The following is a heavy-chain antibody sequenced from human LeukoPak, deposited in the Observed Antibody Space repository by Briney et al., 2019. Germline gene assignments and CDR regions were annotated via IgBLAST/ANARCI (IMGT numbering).Heavy chain of an antibody. Sequence: ASVKVSCKASGYTFTGYYMHWVRQAPGQGLEWMGWISAYNGNTNYAQKLQGRVTMTTDTSTSTAYMELRSLRSDDTAVYYCARGDYGDYSVSYYFDYWGQGTLVTVSS. D-gene: IGHD4-17*01. J-gene: IGHJ4*02. CDR1: GYTFTGYY. CDR2: ISAYNGNT. V-gene: IGHV1-18*04. CDR3: ARGDYGDYSVSYYFDY.